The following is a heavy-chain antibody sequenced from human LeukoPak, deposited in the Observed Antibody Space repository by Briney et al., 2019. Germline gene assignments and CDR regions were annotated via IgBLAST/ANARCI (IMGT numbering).Heavy chain of an antibody. J-gene: IGHJ5*02. CDR1: GFTFSSYW. CDR2: INSDGSST. V-gene: IGHV3-74*01. CDR3: ARDASNAFDP. Sequence: GGSLRLSCAASGFTFSSYWMHWVRQAPGMGLVWVSRINSDGSSTRHADSVKGRFTISRDNAKNTLYLQMNSLRAEDTAVYYCARDASNAFDPWGQGTLVTVSS.